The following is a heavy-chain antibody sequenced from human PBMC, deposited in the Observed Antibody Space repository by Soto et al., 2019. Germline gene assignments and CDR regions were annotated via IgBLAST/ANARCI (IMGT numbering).Heavy chain of an antibody. CDR1: EGTFNSYA. CDR3: ASGASRWYPYFFDS. CDR2: IIPYYNTL. D-gene: IGHD6-13*01. Sequence: QAPVVQSGAEVRKPGSSVKLSCKASEGTFNSYAIAWVRQAPGQGLEWMGGIIPYYNTLNYAQKFQDRVTVTADDSTNTVYRELSSLRSDDTAVYFCASGASRWYPYFFDSWAQGTLVTVSS. J-gene: IGHJ4*02. V-gene: IGHV1-69*01.